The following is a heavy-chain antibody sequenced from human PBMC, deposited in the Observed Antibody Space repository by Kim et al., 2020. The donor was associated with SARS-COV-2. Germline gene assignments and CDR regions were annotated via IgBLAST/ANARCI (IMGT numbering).Heavy chain of an antibody. Sequence: SETLSLTCTVSGGSISSSSYYWGWIRQPPGKGLEWIGSIYYSGSTYYNPSHKSRVTISVDTSKNQFSLKLSSVTAADTAVYYCARVSAPLYYYDSSGYSLGAFDIWGQGTMVTVSS. D-gene: IGHD3-22*01. V-gene: IGHV4-39*01. CDR2: IYYSGST. CDR1: GGSISSSSYY. CDR3: ARVSAPLYYYDSSGYSLGAFDI. J-gene: IGHJ3*02.